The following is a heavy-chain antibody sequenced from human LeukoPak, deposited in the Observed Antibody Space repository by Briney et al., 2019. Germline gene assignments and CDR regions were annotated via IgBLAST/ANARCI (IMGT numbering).Heavy chain of an antibody. Sequence: GASVKVSCKASGYTFSTYGISWVRQAPGQGLEWMGWISTYNGNTNYAQKFQDRVTMTTDTSTSTAYMELRSLRSDDTAVYYCARGSGYGDYVGNPWGQGTLVTVSS. CDR3: ARGSGYGDYVGNP. D-gene: IGHD4-17*01. J-gene: IGHJ5*02. CDR1: GYTFSTYG. V-gene: IGHV1-18*01. CDR2: ISTYNGNT.